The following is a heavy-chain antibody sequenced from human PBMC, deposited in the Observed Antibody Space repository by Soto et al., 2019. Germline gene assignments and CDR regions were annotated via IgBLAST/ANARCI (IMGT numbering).Heavy chain of an antibody. J-gene: IGHJ3*02. CDR2: INAGNGNT. Sequence: QVQLVQSGAEVKKPGASVKVSCKASGYTFTSYAMHWVRQAPGQRLEWMGWINAGNGNTKYSQKFQGRVTITRDTSASTAYMELSRLRSEDTAVYYCARDGVLLWFGESDAFDIWGQGTMVTVSS. CDR3: ARDGVLLWFGESDAFDI. CDR1: GYTFTSYA. D-gene: IGHD3-10*01. V-gene: IGHV1-3*01.